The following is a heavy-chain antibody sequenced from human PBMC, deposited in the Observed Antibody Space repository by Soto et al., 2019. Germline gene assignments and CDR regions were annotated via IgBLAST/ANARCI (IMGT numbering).Heavy chain of an antibody. V-gene: IGHV3-53*04. J-gene: IGHJ4*02. CDR1: GFTVSSNY. CDR2: IYSGGST. Sequence: EVQLVESGGGLVQPGGSLRLSCAASGFTVSSNYMSWVRQAPGKGLEWVSVIYSGGSTYYADSVKGRFTISRHNSKNTLYLQMNRPRAEDTAVYYCARVVGYCSGGSCDGRDYWGQGTLVTVSS. D-gene: IGHD2-15*01. CDR3: ARVVGYCSGGSCDGRDY.